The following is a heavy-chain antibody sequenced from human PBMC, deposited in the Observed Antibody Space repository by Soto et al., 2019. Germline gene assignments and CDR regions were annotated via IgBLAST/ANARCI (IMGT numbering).Heavy chain of an antibody. V-gene: IGHV1-69*01. CDR1: GGTFSRYA. Sequence: QVQLVQSGAAVKKPGSSVKVSCKASGGTFSRYAISWVRQAPGQGLEWMGGIIPISETTNYAQKFQGRVTITADESKSTAYMELSSLRSEDTAVYYCARSQGSSTSLEIYYYYYYGMDVWGQGTTVTVSS. CDR3: ARSQGSSTSLEIYYYYYYGMDV. J-gene: IGHJ6*02. D-gene: IGHD2-2*01. CDR2: IIPISETT.